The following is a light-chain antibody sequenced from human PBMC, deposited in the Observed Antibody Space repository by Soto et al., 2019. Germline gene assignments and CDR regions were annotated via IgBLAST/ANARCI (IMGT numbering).Light chain of an antibody. CDR2: AAS. CDR1: QSISTY. V-gene: IGKV1-39*01. Sequence: DIQMTQSPSSLSASVGDTVTISCRASQSISTYLNWYQQKPGKATELLIYAASSLQTKVPSRVSGSGSGTDFTLTISSLQPEDFATYFCQQSYSTPITFGQGTRLEIK. J-gene: IGKJ5*01. CDR3: QQSYSTPIT.